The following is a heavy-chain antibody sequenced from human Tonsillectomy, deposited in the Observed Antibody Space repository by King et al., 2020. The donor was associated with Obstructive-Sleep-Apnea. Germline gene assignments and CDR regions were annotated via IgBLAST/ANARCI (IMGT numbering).Heavy chain of an antibody. V-gene: IGHV4-39*07. J-gene: IGHJ4*02. CDR3: ASKPDIVVVVAAEYYFDY. Sequence: QLQESGPGLVKPSETLSLTCTVSGDSISSSRYYWGWIRQPPGKGLEWIGNIYYSGSTSYNPFLKIRVTISVDKSKNQFSWKLSSVTAADSAVYYCASKPDIVVVVAAEYYFDYWGQGTLVTVSS. CDR1: GDSISSSRYY. CDR2: IYYSGST. D-gene: IGHD2-15*01.